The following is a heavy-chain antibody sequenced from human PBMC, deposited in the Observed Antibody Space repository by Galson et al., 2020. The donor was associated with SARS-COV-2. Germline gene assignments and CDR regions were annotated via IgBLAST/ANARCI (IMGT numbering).Heavy chain of an antibody. V-gene: IGHV4-61*01. D-gene: IGHD6-6*01. Sequence: TKTLSLTCAAPAVSFSVASCYFSCIRQPPGQRLEWIGYMHYRGSTNYNPSLKSRVTMPIDTPKKQFSLKLTSVTAADMTVYYPAREETNKQDVQNEFDPWGQGTLVTVAS. CDR1: AVSFSVASCY. CDR3: AREETNKQDVQNEFDP. CDR2: MHYRGST. J-gene: IGHJ5*02.